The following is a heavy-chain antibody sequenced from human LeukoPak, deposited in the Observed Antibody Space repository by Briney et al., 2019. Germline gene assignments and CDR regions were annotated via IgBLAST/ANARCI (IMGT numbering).Heavy chain of an antibody. V-gene: IGHV4-34*01. CDR3: ARGGARDYYDSSGYPFFDY. Sequence: PSETLSLTCAVYGGSFSGYYWSWIRQPPGKGLEWIGEINHSGSTNYNLSLKSRVTISVDTSKNQFSLKLSSVTAADTAVYYCARGGARDYYDSSGYPFFDYWGQGTLVTVSS. D-gene: IGHD3-22*01. CDR2: INHSGST. CDR1: GGSFSGYY. J-gene: IGHJ4*02.